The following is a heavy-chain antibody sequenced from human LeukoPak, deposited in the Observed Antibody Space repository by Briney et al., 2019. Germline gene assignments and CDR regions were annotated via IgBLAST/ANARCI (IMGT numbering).Heavy chain of an antibody. CDR3: ATDRSSGKYYDY. CDR2: IWYDGSNQ. Sequence: GSLRLSCAASGLTFRNYGMHWVRQAPGKGLEWVAVIWYDGSNQYYVDSVKGRFTVSRDNAKNTLYLQMNSLRAEDTAVYYCATDRSSGKYYDYWGQGTLVTVSS. CDR1: GLTFRNYG. V-gene: IGHV3-33*01. J-gene: IGHJ4*02. D-gene: IGHD1-26*01.